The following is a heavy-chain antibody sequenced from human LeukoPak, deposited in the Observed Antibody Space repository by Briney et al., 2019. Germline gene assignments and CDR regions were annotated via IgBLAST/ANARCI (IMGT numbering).Heavy chain of an antibody. CDR2: IYYSGST. D-gene: IGHD1-26*01. Sequence: SETLSLTCTVSCGSISSSSYYWGWIRQPPGKGLEWIGSIYYSGSTYYNPSLKSRVTMSVDTSKNQFSLKLSSVTAADTAVYYCARGPLGGSYYPNYYYYYYMDVWGKGTTVTISS. V-gene: IGHV4-39*07. CDR1: CGSISSSSYY. J-gene: IGHJ6*03. CDR3: ARGPLGGSYYPNYYYYYYMDV.